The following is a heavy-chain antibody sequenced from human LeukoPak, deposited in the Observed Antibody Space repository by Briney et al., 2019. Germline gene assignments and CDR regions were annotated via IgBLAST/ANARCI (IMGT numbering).Heavy chain of an antibody. D-gene: IGHD3-9*01. CDR3: ASGMSLTGDGPFDF. V-gene: IGHV3-23*01. J-gene: IGHJ4*02. CDR1: GFTFSSYA. CDR2: VSNRDGRA. Sequence: GGSLRLSCAASGFTFSSYAMSWVRQAPGKGLEWVSGVSNRDGRAYYADSVKGRFTVSRDNSRGTLHLQMSSLRAEDTALYYCASGMSLTGDGPFDFWGQGTLVTVSS.